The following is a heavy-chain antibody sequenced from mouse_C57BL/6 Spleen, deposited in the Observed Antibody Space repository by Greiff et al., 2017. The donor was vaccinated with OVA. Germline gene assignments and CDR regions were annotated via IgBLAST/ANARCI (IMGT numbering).Heavy chain of an antibody. V-gene: IGHV5-9*01. J-gene: IGHJ4*01. CDR1: GFTFSSYT. CDR2: ISGGGGNT. Sequence: VMLVESGGGLVKPGGSLKLSCAASGFTFSSYTMSWVRQTPEKRLEWVATISGGGGNTYYPDSVKGRFTISRDNAKNTLYLQMSSLRSEDTALYYCARPDYYGSSYDYYAMDYWGQGTSVTVSS. CDR3: ARPDYYGSSYDYYAMDY. D-gene: IGHD1-1*01.